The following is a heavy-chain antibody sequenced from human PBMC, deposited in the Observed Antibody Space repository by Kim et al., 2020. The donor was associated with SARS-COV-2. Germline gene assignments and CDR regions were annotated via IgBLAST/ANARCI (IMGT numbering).Heavy chain of an antibody. CDR2: INAGNGNT. CDR3: ARTYCSGGSCYAKGFDY. D-gene: IGHD2-15*01. J-gene: IGHJ4*02. CDR1: GYTFTSYA. Sequence: ASVKVSCKASGYTFTSYAMHWVRQAPGQRLEWMGWINAGNGNTKYSQKFQGRVTITRDTSASTAYMELSSLRSEDTAVYYCARTYCSGGSCYAKGFDYWGQGTLVTVSS. V-gene: IGHV1-3*01.